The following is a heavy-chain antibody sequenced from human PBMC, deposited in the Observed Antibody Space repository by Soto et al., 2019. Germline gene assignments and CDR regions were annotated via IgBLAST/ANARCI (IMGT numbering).Heavy chain of an antibody. D-gene: IGHD4-17*01. CDR1: GGSISSGGYY. CDR3: ARDHPVYYGDNKADYYYYGMDV. Sequence: QVQLQESGPGLVKPSQTLSLTCTVSGGSISSGGYYWSWIRQHPGKGLEWIGYIYYSGSTYYNPSLKSRVTISVDTSKNQFSLKLSSVTAADTAVYYCARDHPVYYGDNKADYYYYGMDVWGQGTTVTVSS. CDR2: IYYSGST. J-gene: IGHJ6*02. V-gene: IGHV4-31*03.